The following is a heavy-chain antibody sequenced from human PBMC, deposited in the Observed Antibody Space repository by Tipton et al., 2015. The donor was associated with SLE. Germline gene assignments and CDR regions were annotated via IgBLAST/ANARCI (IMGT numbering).Heavy chain of an antibody. D-gene: IGHD6-13*01. CDR1: GGSIRSYY. Sequence: GLVKPSETLSLTCAVSGGSIRSYYWSWIRQPPGKGLEWIGEIDHFGNTNYNPSLKSRVTVSVDTSKNQFSLKLSSVTAADTAVYYCARVSGGIAYMDVWGKGTTVTFSS. CDR3: ARVSGGIAYMDV. J-gene: IGHJ6*03. V-gene: IGHV4-34*01. CDR2: IDHFGNT.